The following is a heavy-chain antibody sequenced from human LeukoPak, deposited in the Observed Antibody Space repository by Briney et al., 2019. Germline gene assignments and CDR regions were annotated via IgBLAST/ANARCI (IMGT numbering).Heavy chain of an antibody. CDR3: ARDRVGSGSYYNSGSYNWFDP. V-gene: IGHV1-2*02. CDR2: INPNSGGT. D-gene: IGHD3-10*01. CDR1: GYTFTGYY. J-gene: IGHJ5*02. Sequence: ASVKVSCKASGYTFTGYYMHWVRQAPGQGLEWMGWINPNSGGTNYAQKFQGRVTMTRDTSISTAYMELSRLRYDDTAVYYCARDRVGSGSYYNSGSYNWFDPWGQGTLVTVSS.